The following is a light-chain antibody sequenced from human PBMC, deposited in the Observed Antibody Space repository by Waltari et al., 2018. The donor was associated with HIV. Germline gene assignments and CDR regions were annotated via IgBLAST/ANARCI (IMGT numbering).Light chain of an antibody. J-gene: IGKJ2*02. CDR2: KAS. CDR3: QQYNTYSCT. V-gene: IGKV1-5*03. CDR1: QSISNW. Sequence: DIQMTQSPSTLSASVGDRVTITCRASQSISNWLAWYQQKPGEAPKILIYKASSLETGVPARFSGSGSGTEFSLTISGLQPDDFATYYCQQYNTYSCTFGQGTKLEIK.